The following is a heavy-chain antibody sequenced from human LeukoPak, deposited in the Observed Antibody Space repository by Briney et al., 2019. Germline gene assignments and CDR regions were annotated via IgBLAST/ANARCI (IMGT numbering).Heavy chain of an antibody. Sequence: GGSLRLSCAASGFTFSSYAMSWIRQAPGKGLEWVSYISRYGDTIYYADSVKGRFTISKDNAKNSLYLQMNSLRTEDTAVYYCGRDLDVDIVATIANWGQGTLVTVSS. CDR3: GRDLDVDIVATIAN. CDR2: ISRYGDTI. CDR1: GFTFSSYA. J-gene: IGHJ4*02. D-gene: IGHD5-12*01. V-gene: IGHV3-11*01.